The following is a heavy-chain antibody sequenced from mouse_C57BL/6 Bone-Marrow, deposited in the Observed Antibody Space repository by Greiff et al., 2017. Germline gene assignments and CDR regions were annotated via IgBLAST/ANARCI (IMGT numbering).Heavy chain of an antibody. J-gene: IGHJ3*01. V-gene: IGHV1-4*01. D-gene: IGHD2-10*02. CDR2: INPSSGYT. CDR1: GYTFTSYT. CDR3: ARWAYGNYVSWFAY. Sequence: VHLVESGAELARPGASVKMSCKASGYTFTSYTMHWVKQRPGQGLEWIGYINPSSGYTKYNQKFKDKATLTVDKSSSTAYMQLSSLTSEDSAVYYCARWAYGNYVSWFAYWGQGTLVTVSA.